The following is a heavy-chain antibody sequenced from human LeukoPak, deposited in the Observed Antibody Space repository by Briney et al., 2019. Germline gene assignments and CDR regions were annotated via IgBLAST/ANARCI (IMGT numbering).Heavy chain of an antibody. CDR2: IVGSGGST. CDR3: AKRSSGRSGFDY. CDR1: GFTFSSYA. V-gene: IGHV3-23*01. J-gene: IGHJ4*02. Sequence: GGSLRLSCAASGFTFSSYAMSWVRQAPGKGLEWVSGIVGSGGSTYSSDSVKGRFTVSRDNSKNTLYLQMNSLRAEDTALYYCAKRSSGRSGFDYWGQGTLVTVSS. D-gene: IGHD3-10*01.